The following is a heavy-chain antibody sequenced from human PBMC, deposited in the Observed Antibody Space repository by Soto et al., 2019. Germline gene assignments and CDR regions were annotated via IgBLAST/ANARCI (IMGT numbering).Heavy chain of an antibody. CDR3: AHRRSTYYYDSTFDP. V-gene: IGHV2-5*02. D-gene: IGHD3-22*01. J-gene: IGHJ5*02. CDR2: IYWDDDK. CDR1: GFSLSTSGVG. Sequence: QITLKESGPTLVKPTQTLTLTCTFSGFSLSTSGVGVGWIRQPPGKALEWLALIYWDDDKRYSPSLKSRLTITKDTSKNQVVLTMTNMDPVDTATCYCAHRRSTYYYDSTFDPWGQGTLVTVSS.